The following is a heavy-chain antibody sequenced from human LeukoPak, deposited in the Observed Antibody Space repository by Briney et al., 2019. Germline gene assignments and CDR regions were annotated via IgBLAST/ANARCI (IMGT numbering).Heavy chain of an antibody. D-gene: IGHD4-17*01. V-gene: IGHV4-59*11. CDR1: GGSISSHY. Sequence: SETLSLTCTVSGGSISSHYWSWIRQPPGKGLEWIGYIYYSGSTNYNPSLKSRVTISVDTSKNQFSLKLSSVTAADTAVYYCARETGHDYGDYMFDYWGQGTLVTVSS. J-gene: IGHJ4*02. CDR3: ARETGHDYGDYMFDY. CDR2: IYYSGST.